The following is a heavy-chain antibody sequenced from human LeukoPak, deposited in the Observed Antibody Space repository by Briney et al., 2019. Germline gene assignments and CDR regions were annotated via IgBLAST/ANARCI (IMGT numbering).Heavy chain of an antibody. CDR3: ARGYVGATEYWFDP. D-gene: IGHD1-26*01. Sequence: ASVKVSCKASGYTFTSYYINWVRQATGQGLEWMGWMNPNSGNTGYAQKFQGRVTMTRNTSISTAYMELSSLRSEDTAVYYCARGYVGATEYWFDPWGQGTLVTVSS. V-gene: IGHV1-8*01. J-gene: IGHJ5*02. CDR1: GYTFTSYY. CDR2: MNPNSGNT.